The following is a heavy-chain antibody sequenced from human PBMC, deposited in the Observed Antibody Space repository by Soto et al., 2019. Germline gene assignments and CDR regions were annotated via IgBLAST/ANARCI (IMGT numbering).Heavy chain of an antibody. D-gene: IGHD3-10*01. J-gene: IGHJ3*02. CDR2: MIPMFFTA. CDR3: ARDYGSGRQTRNDAFDI. CDR1: GGTFSSYA. Sequence: ASVKVSCKASGGTFSSYAISLVRQAPVQVLELIVGMIPMFFTADYAQKFQGRVTIAADGSTSAAYMELVSLISEDTAVYYCARDYGSGRQTRNDAFDIWGQGTMVTVSS. V-gene: IGHV1-69*13.